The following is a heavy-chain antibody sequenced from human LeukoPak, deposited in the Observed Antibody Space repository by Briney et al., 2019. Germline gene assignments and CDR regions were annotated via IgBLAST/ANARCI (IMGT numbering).Heavy chain of an antibody. J-gene: IGHJ5*02. CDR2: IYTSGST. V-gene: IGHV4-61*02. CDR3: ARDRDGYNSIDP. Sequence: PSETLSLTCTVSGGSISSGSYYWSWIRQPAGKGLEWIGRIYTSGSTNYNPSLKSRVTISVDTSKNQFSLKLSSVTAADTAVYYCARDRDGYNSIDPWGQGILITVSS. D-gene: IGHD5-24*01. CDR1: GGSISSGSYY.